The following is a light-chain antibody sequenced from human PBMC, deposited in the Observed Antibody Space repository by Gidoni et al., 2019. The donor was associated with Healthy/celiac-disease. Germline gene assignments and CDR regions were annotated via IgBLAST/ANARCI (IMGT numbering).Light chain of an antibody. CDR3: QQRSNWLSIT. CDR2: DAS. J-gene: IGKJ5*01. Sequence: EIVFTQSPATLSLSPRERATLSCRASQSVSSYLAWCQQKPGQAPRLLIYDASNRATGIPARFSGSGSGTDFTLTISSLEPEDFAVYYCQQRSNWLSITFGQXTRLEIK. V-gene: IGKV3-11*01. CDR1: QSVSSY.